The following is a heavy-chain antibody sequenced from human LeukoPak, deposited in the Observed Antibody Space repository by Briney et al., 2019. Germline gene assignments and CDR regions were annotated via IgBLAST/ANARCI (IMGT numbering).Heavy chain of an antibody. Sequence: SETLSLTCTVSGGSFRGDYYWAWIRQPPGKGLEWIGSIYSGGRIYYNPSLKSRVSISIDTSNNDLSLKVTSVTAADTAGYYCARDILATSIAAPYYWGQGTLVTVSS. CDR3: ARDILATSIAAPYY. V-gene: IGHV4-39*07. CDR1: GGSFRGDYY. CDR2: IYSGGRI. D-gene: IGHD6-13*01. J-gene: IGHJ4*02.